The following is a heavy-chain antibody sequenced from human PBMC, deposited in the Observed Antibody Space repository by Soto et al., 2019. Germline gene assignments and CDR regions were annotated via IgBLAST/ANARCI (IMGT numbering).Heavy chain of an antibody. V-gene: IGHV4-30-2*06. CDR3: ARSRRVLSDAYWHFDL. J-gene: IGHJ2*01. CDR1: GGSISINGYS. Sequence: QLQLQESGSGLVKPSQTLSLTCAVSGGSISINGYSWSWIRQSPGKGLEWIGYIYHSGRTYYNPSLKSRVTISVDMSKNQFSLKLSSVTAADTAVYYCARSRRVLSDAYWHFDLWGRGTLVTVSS. CDR2: IYHSGRT.